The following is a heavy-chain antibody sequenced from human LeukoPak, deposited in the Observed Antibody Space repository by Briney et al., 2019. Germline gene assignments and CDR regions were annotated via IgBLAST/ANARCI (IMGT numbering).Heavy chain of an antibody. CDR3: ARAEAGQPNAFDI. J-gene: IGHJ3*02. CDR1: GGSIRSSSDY. D-gene: IGHD2-2*01. V-gene: IGHV4-39*01. CDR2: IYYGGST. Sequence: SETLSLTCTVSGGSIRSSSDYWGWIRQPPGKGLEWIGSIYYGGSTYYNLSLKSRVTISVDTSKNQFSLKMSSVTAADTAVYYCARAEAGQPNAFDIWGQGTMVTVSS.